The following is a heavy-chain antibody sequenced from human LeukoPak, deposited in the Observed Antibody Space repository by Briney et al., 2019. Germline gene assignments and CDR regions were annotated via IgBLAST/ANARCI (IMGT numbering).Heavy chain of an antibody. CDR1: GFTFSSYA. V-gene: IGHV3-23*01. Sequence: GGSLRLSCAASGFTFSSYAMSWVRQAPGKGLEWVSAISGSGGSTYYADSVKGRFTISRDNSKNTLYLQMNSLRAEDTAVYYCAKDVSRTYYDSSGYYLPYVLDYWGQGTLVTVSS. CDR3: AKDVSRTYYDSSGYYLPYVLDY. D-gene: IGHD3-22*01. CDR2: ISGSGGST. J-gene: IGHJ4*02.